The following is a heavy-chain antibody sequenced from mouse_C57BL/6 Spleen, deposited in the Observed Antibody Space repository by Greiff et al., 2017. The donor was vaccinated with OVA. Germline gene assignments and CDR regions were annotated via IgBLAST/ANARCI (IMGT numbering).Heavy chain of an antibody. CDR1: GYTFTSYW. J-gene: IGHJ1*03. CDR2: INPSNGGT. Sequence: QVQLQQPGTELVKPGASVKLSCKASGYTFTSYWMHWVKQRPGQGLEWIGNINPSNGGTNYNEKFKSKATLTVDKSSSTAYMQLSSLTSEDSAVYYGARSALSYDYDGWYFDVWGTGTTVTVSS. V-gene: IGHV1-53*01. CDR3: ARSALSYDYDGWYFDV. D-gene: IGHD2-4*01.